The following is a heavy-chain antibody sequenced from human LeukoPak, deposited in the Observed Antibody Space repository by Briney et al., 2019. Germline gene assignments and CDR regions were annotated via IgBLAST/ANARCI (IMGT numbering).Heavy chain of an antibody. V-gene: IGHV3-23*01. CDR2: ISGSGGST. CDR1: GFTFSSYA. CDR3: AKTGPPTIFGVVTIDY. D-gene: IGHD3-3*01. J-gene: IGHJ4*02. Sequence: GGSLRLSCAASGFTFSSYAMSWVRQAPGKGLEWVSGISGSGGSTYYADSVKGRFIISRDNSKNTLHLQMNSLRAEDTALYYCAKTGPPTIFGVVTIDYWGQGTLVTVSS.